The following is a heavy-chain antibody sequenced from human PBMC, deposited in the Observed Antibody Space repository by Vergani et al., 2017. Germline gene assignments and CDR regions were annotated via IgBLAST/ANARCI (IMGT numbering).Heavy chain of an antibody. J-gene: IGHJ6*03. CDR2: IIPIFGTA. CDR1: GGTFSSYA. D-gene: IGHD2-2*01. Sequence: QVQLVQSGAEVKKPGSSVKVSCKASGGTFSSYAISWVRQAPGQGLEWMGRIIPIFGTANYAQKFQGRVTITADKSTSTAYMELSSLRSEATAVYYCAREGVVPAGLRGYYYYMDVWGKGTTVTVSS. CDR3: AREGVVPAGLRGYYYYMDV. V-gene: IGHV1-69*14.